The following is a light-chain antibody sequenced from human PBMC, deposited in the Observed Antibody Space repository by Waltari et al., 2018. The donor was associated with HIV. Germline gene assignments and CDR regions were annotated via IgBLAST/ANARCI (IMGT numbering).Light chain of an antibody. CDR2: LGS. V-gene: IGKV2-28*01. CDR1: QSLLHSNGYNY. J-gene: IGKJ3*01. Sequence: DIVMPQSPLPLSVTPGEPASISCNSSQSLLHSNGYNYFNWYLQKPGQSPQLLIYLGSNRASGVPDRFSGSGSGTNFTLKINNLETEDVGVYYCMQSLQTPFTFGPGTKVDIK. CDR3: MQSLQTPFT.